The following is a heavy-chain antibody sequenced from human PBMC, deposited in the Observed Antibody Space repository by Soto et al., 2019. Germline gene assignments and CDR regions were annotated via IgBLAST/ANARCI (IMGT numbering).Heavy chain of an antibody. V-gene: IGHV1-69*12. CDR1: GGTFSSYA. D-gene: IGHD1-1*01. CDR2: IIPFFSTT. CDR3: ASQRYTGDFYYYGMDV. Sequence: QVQLVQSGAEVKKPGSSVKVSCKASGGTFSSYAISWVRQAPGQGLEWMGGIIPFFSTTNYAQTFQGRVTITADESTSTAYMHLSSLRSEDTAVDYCASQRYTGDFYYYGMDVWGQGTTVTVSS. J-gene: IGHJ6*02.